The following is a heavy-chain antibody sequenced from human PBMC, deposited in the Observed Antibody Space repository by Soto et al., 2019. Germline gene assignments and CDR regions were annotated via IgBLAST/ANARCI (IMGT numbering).Heavy chain of an antibody. V-gene: IGHV4-30-2*01. J-gene: IGHJ6*02. CDR3: ARDRGYGDYPFYYGMDV. Sequence: QLQLQESGSGLVKPSQTLSLTCAVSGGSISSGGYSWSWIRQPPGKGLEWIGYIYHSGSTYYNPSRKSRVTISVDRSKNQFSLKLSSVTAADTAVYYCARDRGYGDYPFYYGMDVWGQGTTVTVSS. CDR1: GGSISSGGYS. D-gene: IGHD4-17*01. CDR2: IYHSGST.